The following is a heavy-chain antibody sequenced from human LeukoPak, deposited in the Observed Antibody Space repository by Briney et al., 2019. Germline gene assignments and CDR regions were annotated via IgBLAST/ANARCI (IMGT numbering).Heavy chain of an antibody. V-gene: IGHV3-9*01. CDR1: GFTFDDYA. CDR2: VSWNSGNI. J-gene: IGHJ3*02. Sequence: GGSLRLSCAASGFTFDDYAMHWVRHAPGKGLEWVSGVSWNSGNIVYADSVKGRFTISRDNAKNSLYLQMNCLRAEDTALYYCAIIQDRDAFDIWGQGTMVTVSS. CDR3: AIIQDRDAFDI.